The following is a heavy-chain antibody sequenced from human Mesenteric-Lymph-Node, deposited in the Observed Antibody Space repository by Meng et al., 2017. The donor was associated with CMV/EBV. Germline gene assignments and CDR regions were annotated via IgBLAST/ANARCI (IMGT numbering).Heavy chain of an antibody. CDR1: GYTFSSYG. CDR2: ISAYNGNT. D-gene: IGHD5-12*01. V-gene: IGHV1-18*01. CDR3: ARDIVATKRVWFDP. J-gene: IGHJ5*02. Sequence: ASGYTFSSYGINWVRQAPGQGLEWMGWISAYNGNTNYAQKLQGRVTMTTDTSTSTAYMELRSLRSDDTAVYYCARDIVATKRVWFDPWGQGTLVTVSS.